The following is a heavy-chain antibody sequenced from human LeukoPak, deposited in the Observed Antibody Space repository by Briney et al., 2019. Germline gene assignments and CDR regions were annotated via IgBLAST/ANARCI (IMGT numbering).Heavy chain of an antibody. CDR1: GFTFSSFW. D-gene: IGHD6-19*01. V-gene: IGHV3-7*01. J-gene: IGHJ4*02. CDR2: IKQDGSEK. CDR3: SRSSIAVAWN. Sequence: GGSLRLSCAAFGFTFSSFWMTWVRQAPGKGLEWVANIKQDGSEKFYVDSVRGRFTISRDNAKNSLYLQMNSLRAEDTAIYYCSRSSIAVAWNWGQGTLVTVSS.